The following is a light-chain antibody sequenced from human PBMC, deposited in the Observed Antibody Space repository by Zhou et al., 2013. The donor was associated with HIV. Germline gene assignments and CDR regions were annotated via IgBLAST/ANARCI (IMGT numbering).Light chain of an antibody. CDR3: QHTFTTPIT. CDR2: AAS. Sequence: IQMTQSPSSLSATIGDRVSITCRASQSISSYLNWYQQKPGKAPKLLIYAASSLQSGVPSRFSGSGSGTDFTLTISSLQPEDFATYYCQHTFTTPITFGGGTRVEIK. CDR1: QSISSY. J-gene: IGKJ4*01. V-gene: IGKV1-39*01.